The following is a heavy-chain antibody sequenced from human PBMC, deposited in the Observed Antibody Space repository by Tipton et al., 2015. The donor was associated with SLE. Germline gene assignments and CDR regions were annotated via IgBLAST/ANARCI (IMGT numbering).Heavy chain of an antibody. D-gene: IGHD4/OR15-4a*01. CDR3: ARRRGSMGLDD. CDR1: GDSISSGGNY. Sequence: TLSLTCTISGDSISSGGNYWSWIRQPAGKGLEWIGHVFRSGNTNYNPSLKSRVTISGDMSKNQFSLTLTSVTAADTAVYYCARRRGSMGLDDWGQGTLVTVSS. J-gene: IGHJ4*02. CDR2: VFRSGNT. V-gene: IGHV4-61*09.